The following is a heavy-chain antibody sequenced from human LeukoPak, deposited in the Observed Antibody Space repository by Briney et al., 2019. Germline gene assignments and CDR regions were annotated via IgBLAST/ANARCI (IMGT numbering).Heavy chain of an antibody. CDR2: INPSGGST. D-gene: IGHD3-22*01. Sequence: ASVKVSCKASGYTFTSYYMHWVRQAPGQGLEWMGIINPSGGSTSYAQKFQGRVTMTRDTSTSTVYIELSSLRSEDTAVYYCASFPSLNYYDRGDHFDYWGQGTLVTVSS. CDR1: GYTFTSYY. V-gene: IGHV1-46*01. J-gene: IGHJ4*02. CDR3: ASFPSLNYYDRGDHFDY.